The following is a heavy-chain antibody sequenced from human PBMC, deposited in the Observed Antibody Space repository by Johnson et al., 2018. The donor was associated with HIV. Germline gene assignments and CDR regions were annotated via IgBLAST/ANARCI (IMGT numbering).Heavy chain of an antibody. V-gene: IGHV3-30*04. J-gene: IGHJ3*02. Sequence: QMLLVESGGGVVQPGRSLRLSCAASGFTFSDYAMHWVRQAPGKGLEWVASISSDGNNKYYADSVKGRFTISRDNSKNTLYLQMNSLRAEDTAVYYCAKDVELHGAFDIWGQGTMVTVSS. CDR3: AKDVELHGAFDI. D-gene: IGHD1-26*01. CDR1: GFTFSDYA. CDR2: ISSDGNNK.